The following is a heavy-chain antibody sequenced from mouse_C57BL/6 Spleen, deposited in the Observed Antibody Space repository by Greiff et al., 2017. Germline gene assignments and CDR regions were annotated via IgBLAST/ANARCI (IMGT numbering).Heavy chain of an antibody. J-gene: IGHJ4*01. CDR2: IDPSDSET. V-gene: IGHV1-52*01. CDR1: GYTFTSYW. Sequence: VQLQQPGAELVRPGSSVKLSCKASGYTFTSYWMHWVKQRPIQGLEWIGNIDPSDSETHYNQKFKDKATLTVDKSSSTAYMQLSSLTSEDSAVYYCARSDYGSQYAMDYWGQGTSVTVSS. CDR3: ARSDYGSQYAMDY. D-gene: IGHD1-1*01.